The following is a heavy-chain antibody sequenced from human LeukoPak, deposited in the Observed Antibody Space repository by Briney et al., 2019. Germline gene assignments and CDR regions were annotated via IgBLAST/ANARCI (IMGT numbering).Heavy chain of an antibody. Sequence: ASVKVSCKASGYTFTSYGISWVRQAPGQGREWMGWSSAYNGNTNYAQKLQGRVTMTTDTSTSTAYMELRSLRSDDTAVYYCATTLDYYDSSVLRIGAFDTWGQGTMVTVSS. D-gene: IGHD3-22*01. J-gene: IGHJ3*02. CDR1: GYTFTSYG. CDR3: ATTLDYYDSSVLRIGAFDT. CDR2: SSAYNGNT. V-gene: IGHV1-18*01.